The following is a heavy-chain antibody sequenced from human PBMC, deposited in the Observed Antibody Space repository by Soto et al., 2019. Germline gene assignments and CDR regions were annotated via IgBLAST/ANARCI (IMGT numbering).Heavy chain of an antibody. V-gene: IGHV4-39*02. J-gene: IGHJ5*02. Sequence: VSKRQTPGQGLEWLGTIYSLGNTYYNPSLKSRVTISRDNSKNTVYLQMNSLRAEDTAVYYCARDTAGSDRVYHWFDPCCQGTLVTVSP. CDR2: IYSLGNT. D-gene: IGHD3-10*01. CDR3: ARDTAGSDRVYHWFDP.